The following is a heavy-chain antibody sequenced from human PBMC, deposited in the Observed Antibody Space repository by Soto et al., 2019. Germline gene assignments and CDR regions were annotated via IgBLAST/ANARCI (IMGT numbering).Heavy chain of an antibody. D-gene: IGHD3-3*01. CDR2: IIPIFGTT. V-gene: IGHV1-69*01. J-gene: IGHJ4*02. CDR1: ADSFSSYA. Sequence: QVQLVQSGAEVKEPGSAVKVSCKAPADSFSSYAISWVRQAPGQGLEWMGGIIPIFGTTNYAEKFQGRVTITADESTNTAYMELSSLRSKDTALYYCARVFPDGWVEPGVVRGYLDTWGRGTLVTVSS. CDR3: ARVFPDGWVEPGVVRGYLDT.